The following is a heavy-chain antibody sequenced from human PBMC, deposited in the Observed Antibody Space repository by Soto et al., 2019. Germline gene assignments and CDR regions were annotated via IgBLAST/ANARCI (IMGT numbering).Heavy chain of an antibody. D-gene: IGHD2-15*01. CDR1: GFSLSTSGMC. CDR3: ARYCSGGSCYSSGAFDI. CDR2: IDCDDDK. V-gene: IGHV2-70*11. J-gene: IGHJ3*02. Sequence: GSGPTPVNPTQTLTLTCTFSGFSLSTSGMCVSRIRQPPGNALVWFSRIDCDDDKYYCTSLKTRLTISKDTSKNLVVLTMTNMDPVDTAMYFCARYCSGGSCYSSGAFDIWGQGTMVTVSS.